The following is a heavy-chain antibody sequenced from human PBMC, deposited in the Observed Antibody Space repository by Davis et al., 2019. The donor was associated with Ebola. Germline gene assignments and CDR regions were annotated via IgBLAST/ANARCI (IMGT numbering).Heavy chain of an antibody. J-gene: IGHJ3*02. V-gene: IGHV5-51*01. CDR2: IYPGDSDI. CDR3: ARVMVVVPAHNAFDI. D-gene: IGHD2-2*01. CDR1: GYNFNNYW. Sequence: KVSCKGSGYNFNNYWIGWVRQMPGKGLEWMGIIYPGDSDIRYSPSFKGQVTISADKSTSTAYLQWSSLKASDTAMYYCARVMVVVPAHNAFDIWGQGTMVTVSS.